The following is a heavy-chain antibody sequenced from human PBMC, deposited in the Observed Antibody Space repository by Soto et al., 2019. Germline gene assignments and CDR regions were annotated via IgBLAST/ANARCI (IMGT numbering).Heavy chain of an antibody. CDR3: ARDGDRYCSSTSCYGNYGMDV. Sequence: QVQLVQSGAEVKKPGASVKVSCKASGYTFTSYYMHWVRQAPGQGLEWMGIINPSGGSTSYAQKFQGRVTMTTDTSTSTVYMELSSLRSEDTAVYYCARDGDRYCSSTSCYGNYGMDVWGQGTTVTVSS. CDR1: GYTFTSYY. D-gene: IGHD2-2*01. V-gene: IGHV1-46*01. CDR2: INPSGGST. J-gene: IGHJ6*02.